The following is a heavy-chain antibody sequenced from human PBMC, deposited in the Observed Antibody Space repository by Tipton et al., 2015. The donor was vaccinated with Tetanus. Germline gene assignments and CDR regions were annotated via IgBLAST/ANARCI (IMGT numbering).Heavy chain of an antibody. CDR3: ARELDCSGGGCDNYGLDV. D-gene: IGHD2-15*01. J-gene: IGHJ6*02. CDR2: LWFDGGDE. V-gene: IGHV3-33*01. Sequence: SGFTFRSYGMHWVRQAPGKGLEWVAVLWFDGGDEYYADSVKGRFTISRDNSKNTVYLQMNSLRAEDTAVYYCARELDCSGGGCDNYGLDVWGQGTTVTVSS. CDR1: GFTFRSYG.